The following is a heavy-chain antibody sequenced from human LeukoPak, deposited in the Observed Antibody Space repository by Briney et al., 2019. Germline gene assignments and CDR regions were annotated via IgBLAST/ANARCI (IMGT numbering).Heavy chain of an antibody. Sequence: GGSLRLSCVASGFTFSKYTMSWVRQAPGKGLEWVSAISGSGGSTYYADSVKGRFTISRDNSKNTLYLQMNSLRAEDTAVYYCAKEGVAATVSDYNWFDPWGQGTLVTVSS. CDR2: ISGSGGST. CDR3: AKEGVAATVSDYNWFDP. CDR1: GFTFSKYT. D-gene: IGHD2-15*01. V-gene: IGHV3-23*01. J-gene: IGHJ5*02.